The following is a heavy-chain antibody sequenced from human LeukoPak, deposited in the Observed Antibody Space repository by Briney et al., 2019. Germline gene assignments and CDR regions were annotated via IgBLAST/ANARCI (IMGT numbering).Heavy chain of an antibody. D-gene: IGHD6-13*01. V-gene: IGHV1-46*01. CDR1: GYTFTSYY. CDR3: ARDGWQQLVLDYFDY. CDR2: INPSGGST. Sequence: ASVKVSCKASGYTFTSYYMHWVRQAPGQGLEWMEIINPSGGSTSYAQKFQGRVTMTRDMSTSTVYMELSSLRSEDTAVYYCARDGWQQLVLDYFDYWGQGTLVTVSS. J-gene: IGHJ4*02.